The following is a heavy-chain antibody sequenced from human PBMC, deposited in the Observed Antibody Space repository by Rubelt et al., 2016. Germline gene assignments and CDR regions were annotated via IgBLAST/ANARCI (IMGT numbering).Heavy chain of an antibody. CDR1: GGSFSGYI. V-gene: IGHV4-34*01. D-gene: IGHD6-13*01. CDR3: ARGDNRLAASGNWYFDL. J-gene: IGHJ2*01. CDR2: INPSGST. Sequence: QVQLRQWGAGLLKPSETLSLTCAVYGGSFSGYIWTWIRQAPGQGLEWIGEINPSGSTNHNPSLKSRVIVSVDTSKKQFSLKLSSVTAADTAVYYGARGDNRLAASGNWYFDLWGRGTLVTVSS.